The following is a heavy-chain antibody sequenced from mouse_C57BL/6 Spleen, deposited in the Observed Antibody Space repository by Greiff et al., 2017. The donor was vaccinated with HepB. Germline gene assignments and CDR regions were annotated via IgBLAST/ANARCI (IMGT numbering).Heavy chain of an antibody. CDR2: ISNGGGST. J-gene: IGHJ3*01. V-gene: IGHV5-12*01. Sequence: EVKLVESGGGLVQPGGSLKLSCAASGFTFSDYYMYWVRQTPEKRLEWVAYISNGGGSTYYPDTVKGRFTISRDNAKNTLYLQMSRLKSEDTAMYYSARDEYAAPPFAYWGQGTLFTVSA. D-gene: IGHD5-1*01. CDR3: ARDEYAAPPFAY. CDR1: GFTFSDYY.